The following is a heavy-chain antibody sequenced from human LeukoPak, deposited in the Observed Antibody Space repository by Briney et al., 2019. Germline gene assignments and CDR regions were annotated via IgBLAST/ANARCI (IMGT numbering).Heavy chain of an antibody. J-gene: IGHJ4*02. Sequence: ASVKVSCKASGYTFTSYDINWVRQATGQGVEWMGWMNPNSGNTGYAQKFQGRVTMTRNTSISTAYMEQSSLRSEDTAVYYRARGQYYDFWSGYYHYFDYWGQGTLVTVSS. V-gene: IGHV1-8*01. CDR2: MNPNSGNT. CDR3: ARGQYYDFWSGYYHYFDY. D-gene: IGHD3-3*01. CDR1: GYTFTSYD.